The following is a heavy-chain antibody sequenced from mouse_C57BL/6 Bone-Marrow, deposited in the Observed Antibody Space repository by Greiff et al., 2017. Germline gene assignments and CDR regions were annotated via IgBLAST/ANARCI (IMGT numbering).Heavy chain of an antibody. Sequence: QVHVKQPGAELVKPGASVKVSCKASGYTFTSYWMHWVKQRPGQGLEWIGRIHPSDSDTNYNQKFKGKATLTVDKSSSTAYMQLSSLTSEDSAVYYCAVYSNYPYAMDYWGQGTSVTVSS. CDR3: AVYSNYPYAMDY. V-gene: IGHV1-74*01. D-gene: IGHD2-5*01. CDR1: GYTFTSYW. CDR2: IHPSDSDT. J-gene: IGHJ4*01.